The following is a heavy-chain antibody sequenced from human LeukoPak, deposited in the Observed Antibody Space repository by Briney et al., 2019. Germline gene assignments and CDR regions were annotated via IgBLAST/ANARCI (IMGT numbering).Heavy chain of an antibody. J-gene: IGHJ5*02. CDR3: ALQPFYDRSGYYNPTLWS. CDR1: GFSLSSTGVA. V-gene: IGHV2-5*02. CDR2: INGDDDR. D-gene: IGHD3-22*01. Sequence: ESGPTLVKPTQTLTLTCTLSGFSLSSTGVAVGWVRQPPGKALEWLGIINGDDDRHYSPSLTSRLTITKDTSRTQVVLTMTNVDPVDTATYYCALQPFYDRSGYYNPTLWSWGQGSLVTVSS.